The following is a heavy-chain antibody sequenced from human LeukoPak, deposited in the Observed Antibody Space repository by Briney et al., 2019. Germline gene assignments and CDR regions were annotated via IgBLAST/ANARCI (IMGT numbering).Heavy chain of an antibody. V-gene: IGHV4-39*07. CDR2: IYYSENT. J-gene: IGHJ3*02. CDR1: GDSVRSYSHY. Sequence: PSETLSLTCSVSGDSVRSYSHYWGWIRQPPGKGLEWIGSIYYSENTYYNPSLKSRLTTSVDTSKNQFSLKLSSVTAADTAVYYCACLTTADAFDIWGQGTMVTVSS. CDR3: ACLTTADAFDI. D-gene: IGHD3-22*01.